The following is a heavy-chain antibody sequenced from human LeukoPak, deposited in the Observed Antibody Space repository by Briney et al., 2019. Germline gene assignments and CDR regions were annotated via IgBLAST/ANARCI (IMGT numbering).Heavy chain of an antibody. Sequence: KPSETLSLTCTVSGGSISSYYWSWIRQPPGKGLEWIGSIYYSGSTYYNPSLKSRVTISVDTSKNQFSLKLSSVTAADTAVYYCARSYCSGGSCYFEYFQHWGQGTLVTVSS. CDR1: GGSISSYY. CDR3: ARSYCSGGSCYFEYFQH. J-gene: IGHJ1*01. D-gene: IGHD2-15*01. CDR2: IYYSGST. V-gene: IGHV4-39*07.